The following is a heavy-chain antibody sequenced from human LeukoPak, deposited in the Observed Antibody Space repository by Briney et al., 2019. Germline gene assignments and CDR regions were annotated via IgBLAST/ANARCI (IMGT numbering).Heavy chain of an antibody. CDR1: GYTFTSYD. D-gene: IGHD2-15*01. J-gene: IGHJ4*02. CDR2: INPSGGST. Sequence: ASVKVSCKASGYTFTSYDINWVRQAPGQGLEWMGIINPSGGSTSYAQKFQGRVTMTRDTSTSTVYMELSSLRSEDTAVYYCARDGYCSGGSCYSAVDYWGQGTLVTVSS. CDR3: ARDGYCSGGSCYSAVDY. V-gene: IGHV1-46*01.